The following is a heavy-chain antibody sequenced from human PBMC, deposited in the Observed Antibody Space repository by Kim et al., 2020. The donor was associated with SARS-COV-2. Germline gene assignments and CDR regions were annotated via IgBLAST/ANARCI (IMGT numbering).Heavy chain of an antibody. Sequence: GGSLRLSCAASGLTFSSYAMSWVRQAPGKGLEWVSAISGSGGSTYYADSVKGRFTISRDNSMNTLYLQMNTLRAEDTAVYYCAKDLGSSSWYYFDYWGQGTLVTVSS. CDR1: GLTFSSYA. D-gene: IGHD6-13*01. CDR2: ISGSGGST. CDR3: AKDLGSSSWYYFDY. V-gene: IGHV3-23*01. J-gene: IGHJ4*02.